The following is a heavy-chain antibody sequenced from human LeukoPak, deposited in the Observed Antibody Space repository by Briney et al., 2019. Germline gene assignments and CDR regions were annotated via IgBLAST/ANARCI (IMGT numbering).Heavy chain of an antibody. V-gene: IGHV3-74*01. Sequence: GGSLRLSCAAPGFTFSSYWMHWVRKAPGTGSVWVSRINSDGSVTSYADSVKGRFTVSRDNAKNTLYLQMNSLRPEDTALYYCATSSSWYPVSSDHCGQGTLVTVSS. D-gene: IGHD6-13*01. CDR3: ATSSSWYPVSSDH. CDR1: GFTFSSYW. CDR2: INSDGSVT. J-gene: IGHJ4*02.